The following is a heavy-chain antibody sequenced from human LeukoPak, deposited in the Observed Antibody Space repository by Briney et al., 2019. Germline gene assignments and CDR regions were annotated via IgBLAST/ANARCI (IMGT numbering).Heavy chain of an antibody. J-gene: IGHJ5*01. CDR2: IYHSGST. CDR3: ASQTYPLRFFDS. CDR1: GGSISSSKW. D-gene: IGHD3-3*01. Sequence: PSETLSLTCAVSGGSISSSKWWSWVRQPPGQGLEWIGEIYHSGSTDFNPSLKSRVTISMDKSKNQFSLKLSSVTAADTAVYYCASQTYPLRFFDSRGQGTLVTVSS. V-gene: IGHV4-4*02.